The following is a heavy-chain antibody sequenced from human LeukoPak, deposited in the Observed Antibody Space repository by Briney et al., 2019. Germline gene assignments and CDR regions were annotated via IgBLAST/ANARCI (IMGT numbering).Heavy chain of an antibody. J-gene: IGHJ4*02. CDR3: ARDHAYRADY. D-gene: IGHD2-2*01. Sequence: GGSLRLSCAASGFTFSNDWMCWVRQAPGKGLEWVANLNQDESKKYYADSVKGRFTISRDNAKNSLYLQMSSLTAEDTAIYYCARDHAYRADYWGQGTLVTVSS. CDR1: GFTFSNDW. CDR2: LNQDESKK. V-gene: IGHV3-7*01.